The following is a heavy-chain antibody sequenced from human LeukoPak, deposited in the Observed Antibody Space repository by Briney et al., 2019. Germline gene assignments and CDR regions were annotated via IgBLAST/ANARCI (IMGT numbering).Heavy chain of an antibody. J-gene: IGHJ4*02. Sequence: GGSLRLSCAASGFTFSSYSMNWVRQAPGKGLEWVSSISSSSSYIYYADSVKGRFTISRDNAKNSLYLQMNSLRAEDTAVYYCARNRYSSSWYAVPIDYWGQGTLVTVSS. CDR2: ISSSSSYI. V-gene: IGHV3-21*01. CDR1: GFTFSSYS. D-gene: IGHD6-13*01. CDR3: ARNRYSSSWYAVPIDY.